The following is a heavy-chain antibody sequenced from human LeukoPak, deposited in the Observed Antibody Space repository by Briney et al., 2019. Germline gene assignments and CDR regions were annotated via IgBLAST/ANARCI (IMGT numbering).Heavy chain of an antibody. CDR3: AKIRFYYDSSFDYWYFDL. J-gene: IGHJ2*01. D-gene: IGHD3-22*01. Sequence: GGSLRLSCAASGFPFSSYAMGWVRQAPRKGLEWVSAITASSGGTYYADSVKGRFTISRDNSKNTLYLQINGLRAEDAAIYYCAKIRFYYDSSFDYWYFDLWGRGTLVTVSS. CDR2: ITASSGGT. V-gene: IGHV3-23*01. CDR1: GFPFSSYA.